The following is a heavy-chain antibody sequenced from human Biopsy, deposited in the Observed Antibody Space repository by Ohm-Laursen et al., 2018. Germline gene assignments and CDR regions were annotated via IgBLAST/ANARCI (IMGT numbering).Heavy chain of an antibody. D-gene: IGHD3-22*01. CDR1: GGSISNLY. CDR3: ARDRGYYSDRTVPGYFDL. CDR2: MYYTGST. J-gene: IGHJ2*01. V-gene: IGHV4-59*11. Sequence: TLSLTCNVSGGSISNLYWSWIRQPPGKGLEWIGYMYYTGSTDYNPSLQSRVTISVDTSKNHFSLRLRSVTPADTAIYYCARDRGYYSDRTVPGYFDLWGRGTLVTVSS.